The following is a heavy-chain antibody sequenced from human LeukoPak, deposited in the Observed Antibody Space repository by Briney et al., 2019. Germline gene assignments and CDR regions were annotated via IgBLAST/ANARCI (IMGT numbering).Heavy chain of an antibody. J-gene: IGHJ4*02. CDR3: ARLIYGDILTGREPRPADY. CDR1: GYSFTSYW. V-gene: IGHV5-51*01. Sequence: GESLKISCKGSGYSFTSYWIGWVRQMPGKGLEWMGIIYPGDSDTRYSPSSQGQVTISADKSISTAYLQWSSLKASDTAMYYCARLIYGDILTGREPRPADYWGQGTLVTVSS. CDR2: IYPGDSDT. D-gene: IGHD3-9*01.